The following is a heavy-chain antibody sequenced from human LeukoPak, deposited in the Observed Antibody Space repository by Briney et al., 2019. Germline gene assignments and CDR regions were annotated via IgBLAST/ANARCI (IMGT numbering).Heavy chain of an antibody. J-gene: IGHJ4*02. CDR3: ARSGGGDCYPFDY. CDR2: IYHSGST. Sequence: SETLSLTCAVSGYSISSGYYWGWIRQPPGKGLEWIGSIYHSGSTYYNPSLKSRVTISVDTSKNQFSLKLSSVTAADTAVYYCARSGGGDCYPFDYWGQGTLATVSS. V-gene: IGHV4-38-2*01. D-gene: IGHD2-21*02. CDR1: GYSISSGYY.